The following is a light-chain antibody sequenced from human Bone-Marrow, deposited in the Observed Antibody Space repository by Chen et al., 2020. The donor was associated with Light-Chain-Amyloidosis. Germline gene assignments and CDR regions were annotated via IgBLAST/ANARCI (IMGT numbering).Light chain of an antibody. V-gene: IGLV1-40*01. CDR2: GNT. CDR3: QSYDSSLSSSV. CDR1: TSNIGAGYG. Sequence: QSVLTQPPSVSGAPGQRVTISCTGSTSNIGAGYGVHWYQQVPGTAPKLLIYGNTNRPSGVPDRFSASKSGTSASLAITGLQAEDETDYSCQSYDSSLSSSVFGGGTKLTVL. J-gene: IGLJ2*01.